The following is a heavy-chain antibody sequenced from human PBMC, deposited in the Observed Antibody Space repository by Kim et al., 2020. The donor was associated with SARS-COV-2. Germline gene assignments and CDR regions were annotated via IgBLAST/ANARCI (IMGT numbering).Heavy chain of an antibody. J-gene: IGHJ6*02. CDR3: ARAGKPSTVPRGPGMDV. V-gene: IGHV4-34*01. Sequence: LKGRVTISVDTSKTQFSLKLSSVTAADTAVYYCARAGKPSTVPRGPGMDVWGQGTTVTVSS. D-gene: IGHD4-17*01.